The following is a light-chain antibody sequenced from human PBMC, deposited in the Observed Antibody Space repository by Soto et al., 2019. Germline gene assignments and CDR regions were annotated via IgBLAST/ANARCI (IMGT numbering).Light chain of an antibody. CDR2: GAS. J-gene: IGKJ4*01. CDR3: QHYGSLVLT. V-gene: IGKV3-20*01. Sequence: EIVLTQSPGTLSLSPGERVTLSCRASQSVSSTYLAWYQQNPGQAPRLLIYGASSRATGIPDRFSGSGSGTDFTLTISRLEPEDFAVYYCQHYGSLVLTFGGGTKVEIK. CDR1: QSVSSTY.